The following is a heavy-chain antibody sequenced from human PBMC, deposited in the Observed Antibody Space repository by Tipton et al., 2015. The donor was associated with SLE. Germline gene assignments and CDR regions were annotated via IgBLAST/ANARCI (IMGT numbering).Heavy chain of an antibody. V-gene: IGHV4-39*07. D-gene: IGHD2-21*01. CDR3: ARHSEEAFDI. J-gene: IGHJ3*02. CDR2: LYYSGNT. Sequence: TLSLTCTVSGGSISSYNHYWGWIRQPPGKGLEWIGNLYYSGNTYYNPSLKSRLTISVDTSKNQFSLKLSSVTAADTAVYYCARHSEEAFDIWGQGTMVTVSS. CDR1: GGSISSYNHY.